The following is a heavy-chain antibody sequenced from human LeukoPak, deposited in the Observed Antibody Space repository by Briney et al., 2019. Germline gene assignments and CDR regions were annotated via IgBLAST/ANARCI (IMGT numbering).Heavy chain of an antibody. J-gene: IGHJ6*03. D-gene: IGHD2-2*01. V-gene: IGHV4-34*01. CDR2: INHSGST. CDR1: GGSFSGYY. CDR3: ARGDIAVVPAAYYYYYMDV. Sequence: SETLSLTCAVYGGSFSGYYWSWIRQPPGKGLEWIGEINHSGSTNYNPSLESRVTISVDTSKNQFSLKLSSVTAADTAVYYCARGDIAVVPAAYYYYYMDVCGKGTTVTVSS.